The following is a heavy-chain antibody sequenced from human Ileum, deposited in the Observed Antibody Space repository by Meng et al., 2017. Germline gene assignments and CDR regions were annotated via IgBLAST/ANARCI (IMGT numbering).Heavy chain of an antibody. V-gene: IGHV1-69*06. CDR3: AIPDCSSTSCYSDY. J-gene: IGHJ4*02. D-gene: IGHD2-2*01. CDR1: GGTFSSYA. Sequence: QVQLMQSGCEVKRPGYSVKDSYKTSGGTFSSYAISWVRHAPGQGLEWMRGIIPIFGTTNYAQKFQGRVTITADKSTSTAYMELSSLRSEDTAVYYCAIPDCSSTSCYSDYWGQGTLVTVSS. CDR2: IIPIFGTT.